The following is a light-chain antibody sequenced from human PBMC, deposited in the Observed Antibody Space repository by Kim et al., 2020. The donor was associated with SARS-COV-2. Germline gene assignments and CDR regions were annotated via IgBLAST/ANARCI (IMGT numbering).Light chain of an antibody. Sequence: SLSVGADAPLTCRDVQSISIWLAWYQQKPGKAPKLLIYKASILESGVPSRFSGSGSGTEFTLPISSLQPDDFATYYCQLYNSYRYTFGQGTKLEI. CDR2: KAS. V-gene: IGKV1-5*03. CDR3: QLYNSYRYT. J-gene: IGKJ2*01. CDR1: QSISIW.